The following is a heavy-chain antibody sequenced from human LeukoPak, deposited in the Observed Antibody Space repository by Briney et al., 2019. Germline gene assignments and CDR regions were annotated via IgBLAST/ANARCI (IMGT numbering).Heavy chain of an antibody. V-gene: IGHV1-46*01. CDR2: INPSGGST. CDR1: GYTFTSYY. J-gene: IGHJ4*02. Sequence: GASVEVSCKASGYTFTSYYMHWVRQAPGQGLEWMGIINPSGGSTSYAQKFQGRVTMTRDTSTSTVYMELSSLRSEDTAVYYCARDPGIAAAGAHADFDYWGQGTLVTVSS. CDR3: ARDPGIAAAGAHADFDY. D-gene: IGHD6-13*01.